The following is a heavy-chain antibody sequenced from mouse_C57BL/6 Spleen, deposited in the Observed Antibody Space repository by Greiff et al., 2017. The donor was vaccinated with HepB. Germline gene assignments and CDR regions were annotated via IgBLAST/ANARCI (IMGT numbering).Heavy chain of an antibody. CDR1: GYTFTGYW. CDR3: ARNYGSSYGFAY. CDR2: ILPGGGNT. V-gene: IGHV1-9*01. Sequence: VKVVESGAELMKPGASVKLSCKATGYTFTGYWIEWVKQRPGHGLEWIGEILPGGGNTNYNEKFKGKATFTADTSSNTAYMQLSSLTPEDSAIYYCARNYGSSYGFAYWGQGTLVTVSA. D-gene: IGHD1-1*01. J-gene: IGHJ3*01.